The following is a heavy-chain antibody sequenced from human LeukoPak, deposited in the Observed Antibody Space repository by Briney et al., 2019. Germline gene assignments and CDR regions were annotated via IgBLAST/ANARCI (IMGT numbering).Heavy chain of an antibody. D-gene: IGHD3-22*01. J-gene: IGHJ3*02. CDR1: GYTFTSYY. CDR3: ATAPYYYDSSGYYLPTQDAFDI. CDR2: INPSGGST. Sequence: GASVKVSCKASGYTFTSYYMHWVRQAPGQGLEWMGIINPSGGSTSYAQKFQGRVTMTEDTSTDTAYMELSSLRSEDTAVYYCATAPYYYDSSGYYLPTQDAFDIWGQGTMVTVSS. V-gene: IGHV1-46*01.